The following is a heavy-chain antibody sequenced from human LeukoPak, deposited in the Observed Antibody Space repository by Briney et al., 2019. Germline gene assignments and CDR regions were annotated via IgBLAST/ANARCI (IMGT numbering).Heavy chain of an antibody. Sequence: GGSLRLSCAASGFTFSSYAMSWVRQAPGKGLEWVSAISGNGGSTYYADSVKGRFTISRDNSKNTLYLQMNSLRAEDTAVYYCARTYSRLYFDYWGQGTLVTVSS. D-gene: IGHD2-21*01. CDR1: GFTFSSYA. CDR3: ARTYSRLYFDY. CDR2: ISGNGGST. V-gene: IGHV3-23*01. J-gene: IGHJ4*02.